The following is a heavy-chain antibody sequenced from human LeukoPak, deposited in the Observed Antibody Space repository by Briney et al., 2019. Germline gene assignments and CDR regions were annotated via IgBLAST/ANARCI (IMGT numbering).Heavy chain of an antibody. J-gene: IGHJ3*02. CDR3: AMYSSSSWLMGHGYAFDI. D-gene: IGHD6-6*01. CDR1: GYTFTSCG. V-gene: IGHV1-18*01. CDR2: ISAYNGNT. Sequence: GASVKVSCKASGYTFTSCGISWVRQAPGQGLEWMGWISAYNGNTNYAQKLQGRVTMTTDTSTSTAYMELRSLRSDDTAVYYCAMYSSSSWLMGHGYAFDIWGQGTMVTVSS.